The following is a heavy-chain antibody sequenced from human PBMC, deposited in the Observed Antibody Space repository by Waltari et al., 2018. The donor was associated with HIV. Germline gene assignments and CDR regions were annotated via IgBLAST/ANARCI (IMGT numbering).Heavy chain of an antibody. Sequence: EVQLVESGGGLVQPGGSLRLSCVGSGFTFSIYSMNWVRQAPGKGLEWVSYISTSRSSEYYADSVKGRFTISRDNAKNSLFLQMSSLRTEDTAVYYCARDYCSSSSCTVDYWGQGALVTVSS. V-gene: IGHV3-48*01. D-gene: IGHD2-2*01. CDR2: ISTSRSSE. CDR3: ARDYCSSSSCTVDY. J-gene: IGHJ4*02. CDR1: GFTFSIYS.